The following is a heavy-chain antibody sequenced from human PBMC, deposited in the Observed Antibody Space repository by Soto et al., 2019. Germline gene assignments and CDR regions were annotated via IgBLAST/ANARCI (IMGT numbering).Heavy chain of an antibody. CDR1: GFTLSMNY. CDR3: ARISALGQAAFDL. J-gene: IGHJ3*01. CDR2: IHYDGRST. Sequence: EVQLVESGGGLVQPGGSLRLSCATSGFTLSMNYMHWVRQAPGKGLEFVSAIHYDGRSTFYANSVRGRFTISRDTSENTLYLQMRSLSAEDMAVYYCARISALGQAAFDLWGQGTMVAVSP. V-gene: IGHV3-64*01.